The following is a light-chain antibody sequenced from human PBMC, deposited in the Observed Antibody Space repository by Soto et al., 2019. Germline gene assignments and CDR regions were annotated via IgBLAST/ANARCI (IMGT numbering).Light chain of an antibody. CDR1: QSFRGL. CDR3: QQRNMWPIT. CDR2: DAY. J-gene: IGKJ5*01. Sequence: VLTQSPVTLSLPPWEIDTLSCRASQSFRGLLAWYQQKPGQAPRLLIYDAYNRATGIPPRFSGSGSGTDFTLTISSLEPEDSAVYYCQQRNMWPITFGQGTRLEIK. V-gene: IGKV3-11*01.